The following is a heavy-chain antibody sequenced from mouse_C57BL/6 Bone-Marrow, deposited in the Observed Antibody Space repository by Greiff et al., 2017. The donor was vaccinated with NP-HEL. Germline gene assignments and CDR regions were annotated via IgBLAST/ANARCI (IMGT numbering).Heavy chain of an antibody. V-gene: IGHV1-64*01. CDR3: ARSDYYATYYFDY. J-gene: IGHJ2*01. D-gene: IGHD1-1*01. CDR2: IHPNSGST. CDR1: GYTFTSYW. Sequence: QVQLQQSGAELVKPGASVKLSCKASGYTFTSYWMHWVKQRPGQGLEWIGMIHPNSGSTNYNEKFKSKATLTVDKSSSTAYMQLSSLTSEDSAVYYCARSDYYATYYFDYWGQGTTLTVSS.